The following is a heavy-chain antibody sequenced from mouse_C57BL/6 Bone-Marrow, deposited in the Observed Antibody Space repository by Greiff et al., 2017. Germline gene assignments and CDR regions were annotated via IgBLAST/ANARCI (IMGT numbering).Heavy chain of an antibody. D-gene: IGHD2-4*01. V-gene: IGHV1-81*01. CDR1: GYTFTSYG. CDR3: ARVGLVYYDYDWFAY. Sequence: VKLVESGAELARPGASVKLSCKASGYTFTSYGISWVKQRTGQGLEWIGEIYPRSGNTYYNEKFKGKATLTADKSSSTAYMELRSLTSEDSAVYFCARVGLVYYDYDWFAYWGQGTLVTVSA. CDR2: IYPRSGNT. J-gene: IGHJ3*01.